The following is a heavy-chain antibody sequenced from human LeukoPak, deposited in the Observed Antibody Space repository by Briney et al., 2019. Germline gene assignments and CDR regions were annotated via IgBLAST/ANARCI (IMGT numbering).Heavy chain of an antibody. D-gene: IGHD6-19*01. CDR2: IIPIFGIA. V-gene: IGHV1-69*04. Sequence: SVKVSCKASGGTFSSYAISWVRQAPGQGLEWMGRIIPIFGIANYAQKFQGRVTITVDKSTSTAYMELSSLRSEDTAVYYCARDFGGHRSSGWYLWFDPWGQGTLVTVSS. CDR1: GGTFSSYA. CDR3: ARDFGGHRSSGWYLWFDP. J-gene: IGHJ5*02.